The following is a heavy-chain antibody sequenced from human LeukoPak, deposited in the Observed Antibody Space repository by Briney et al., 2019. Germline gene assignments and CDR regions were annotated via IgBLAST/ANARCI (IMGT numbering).Heavy chain of an antibody. D-gene: IGHD3-3*01. CDR2: IYYSGST. V-gene: IGHV4-30-4*01. CDR3: ARDYSHYDFWSGYYPSYGMDV. Sequence: GDXXWSWIRQPPGKGLEWIGYIYYSGSTYYNPSLKSRVTISVDTSKNQFSLKLSSVTAADTAVYYCARDYSHYDFWSGYYPSYGMDVWGQGTTVTVSS. CDR1: GDXX. J-gene: IGHJ6*02.